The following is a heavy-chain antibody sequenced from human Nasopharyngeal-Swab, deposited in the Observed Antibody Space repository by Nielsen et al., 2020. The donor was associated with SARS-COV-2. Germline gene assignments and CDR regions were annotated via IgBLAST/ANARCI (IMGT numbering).Heavy chain of an antibody. CDR2: IYPGDSDT. J-gene: IGHJ6*02. D-gene: IGHD4-11*01. V-gene: IGHV5-51*01. Sequence: GGSLRLSCKGSGYSFTSYWIGWVGQMPGKGLEWMGIIYPGDSDTRYSPSFQGQVTISADKSISTAYLQWSSLKASDPAMYYCARLATVTTNYYYYGMDVWGQGTTVTVSS. CDR1: GYSFTSYW. CDR3: ARLATVTTNYYYYGMDV.